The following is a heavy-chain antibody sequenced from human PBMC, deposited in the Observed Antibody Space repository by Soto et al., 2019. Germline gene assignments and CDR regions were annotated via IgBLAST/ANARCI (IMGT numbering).Heavy chain of an antibody. J-gene: IGHJ4*02. D-gene: IGHD3-22*01. Sequence: GGSLRLSCAASGFTFSNAWMSWVRQAPGKGLEWVGRIKSKTDGGTTDYAAPVKGRFTISRDDSKNTLYLQMNSLKTEDTAVYYCTTDYYDSSGYSILYFDYWGQGTLVTVSS. CDR3: TTDYYDSSGYSILYFDY. CDR2: IKSKTDGGTT. CDR1: GFTFSNAW. V-gene: IGHV3-15*01.